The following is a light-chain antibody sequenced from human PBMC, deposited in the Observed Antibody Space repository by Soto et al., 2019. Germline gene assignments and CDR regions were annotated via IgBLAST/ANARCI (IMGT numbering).Light chain of an antibody. CDR2: GSS. J-gene: IGKJ2*01. V-gene: IGKV3-15*01. CDR3: QHYNNWPPYT. Sequence: EVVMTQSPASLSVSPGDRATLSCRASQNIRTNLAWYQQKVGQAPRLLIYGSSTRASGIPARFSGTGSGTEFTLTISNLQSEDCAVYYCQHYNNWPPYTFGQGTKLEIK. CDR1: QNIRTN.